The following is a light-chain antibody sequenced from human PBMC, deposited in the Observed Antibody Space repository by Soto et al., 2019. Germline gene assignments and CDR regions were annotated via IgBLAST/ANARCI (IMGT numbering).Light chain of an antibody. CDR3: QQYNNGWT. CDR1: QSVADN. J-gene: IGKJ1*01. CDR2: GAS. Sequence: EVVMTQSPPTLSVSPGERVTLFCRSSQSVADNLAWFQQKPGQGPRLLIYGASTRATGIPARFSGSGSETDFTLTVSSLRSEDSAVYYCQQYNNGWTFGQGTKVDI. V-gene: IGKV3-15*01.